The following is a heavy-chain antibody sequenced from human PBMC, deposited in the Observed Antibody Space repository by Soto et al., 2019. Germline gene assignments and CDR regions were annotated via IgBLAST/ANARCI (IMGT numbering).Heavy chain of an antibody. V-gene: IGHV1-3*01. D-gene: IGHD2-2*03. J-gene: IGHJ6*02. CDR3: ARVPGYCSSTSCRSYGMDV. CDR1: GYTFTSYA. Sequence: ASVKVSCKASGYTFTSYAMHWVRQAPGQRLEWMGWINAGNGNTKYSQKFQGRVTITRDTSASTAYMELSSLRSEDTAVYYCARVPGYCSSTSCRSYGMDVWGQGTTVTVYS. CDR2: INAGNGNT.